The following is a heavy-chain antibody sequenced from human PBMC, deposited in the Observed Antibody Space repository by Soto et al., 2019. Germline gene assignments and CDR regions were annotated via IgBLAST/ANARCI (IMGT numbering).Heavy chain of an antibody. CDR2: ISGSGGST. J-gene: IGHJ4*02. V-gene: IGHV3-23*01. CDR3: AKDLCLHAPSFDY. Sequence: GGPLRLSCAASGFAFSSYAMSGVRQAPGKGLEWVSAISGSGGSTYYADSVKGRFTISRDNSKNTLYLQMNSLRAEDTAVYYCAKDLCLHAPSFDYWGQGTLVTVSS. D-gene: IGHD5-18*01. CDR1: GFAFSSYA.